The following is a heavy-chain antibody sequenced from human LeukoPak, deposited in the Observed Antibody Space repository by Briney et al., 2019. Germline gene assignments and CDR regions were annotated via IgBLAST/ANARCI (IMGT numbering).Heavy chain of an antibody. Sequence: GGSLRLSCAASGFTFSSFRMSWVRHAPGKGLEWVANIKQDGSDKYYMDSVKGRFTISKDIPKNSLYLQMNSLRAEDTAVYYCAKSSGYGGIDSDYWGLGTLVTVSS. CDR2: IKQDGSDK. D-gene: IGHD4-23*01. V-gene: IGHV3-7*02. CDR3: AKSSGYGGIDSDY. CDR1: GFTFSSFR. J-gene: IGHJ4*02.